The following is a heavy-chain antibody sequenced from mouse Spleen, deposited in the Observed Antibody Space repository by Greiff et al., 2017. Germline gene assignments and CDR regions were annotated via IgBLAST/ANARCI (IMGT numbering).Heavy chain of an antibody. V-gene: IGHV5-4*01. CDR3: ARDYYGSSYGGAMDY. CDR2: ISDGGSYT. D-gene: IGHD1-1*01. Sequence: DVKLVESGGGLVKPGGSLKLSCAASGFTFSSYAMSWVRQTPEKRLGWVATISDGGSYTYYPDNVKGRFTISRDNAKNNLYLQMSHLKSEDTAMYYCARDYYGSSYGGAMDYWGQGTSVTVSS. CDR1: GFTFSSYA. J-gene: IGHJ4*01.